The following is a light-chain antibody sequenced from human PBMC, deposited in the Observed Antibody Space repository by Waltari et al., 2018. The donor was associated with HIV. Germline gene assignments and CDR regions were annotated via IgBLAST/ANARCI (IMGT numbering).Light chain of an antibody. CDR2: DAS. V-gene: IGKV3-11*01. Sequence: EIVLTQSPATLSLSPGERAHLSCRASQSVSSYLAWYQQKPGQAPRLLIYDASNRATGIPARFSGSGSGTDFTLTISSLEPEDFAVYYCQQRSNGYTFGQGTKLEIK. J-gene: IGKJ2*01. CDR1: QSVSSY. CDR3: QQRSNGYT.